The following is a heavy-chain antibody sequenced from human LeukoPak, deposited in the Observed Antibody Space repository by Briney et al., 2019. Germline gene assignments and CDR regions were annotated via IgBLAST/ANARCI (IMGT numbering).Heavy chain of an antibody. J-gene: IGHJ4*02. V-gene: IGHV4-34*01. Sequence: PSETLSLTCAVYGGSFSGYYWSWIRQPPGKGLEWIGEINHSGSTNYNPSLKSRVTISVDTSKNQFSLKLSSVTAADTAVYYCARVAQKTYYYGSGSYYPPYYFDYWGQGTLVTVSS. CDR3: ARVAQKTYYYGSGSYYPPYYFDY. D-gene: IGHD3-10*01. CDR1: GGSFSGYY. CDR2: INHSGST.